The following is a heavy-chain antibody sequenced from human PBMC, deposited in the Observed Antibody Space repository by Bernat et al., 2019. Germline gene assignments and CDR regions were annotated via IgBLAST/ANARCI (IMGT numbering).Heavy chain of an antibody. CDR3: ARERDCSSTSCYDYYYYGMDV. CDR2: ISSSSSYI. D-gene: IGHD2-2*01. Sequence: EVQLVESGGGLVKPGGSLRLSCAASGFTFSSYSMNWVRQAPGKGLEWVSSISSSSSYIYYADSVKGRFTISRDNAKNSLYLQMNSLRAEDTAVYYCARERDCSSTSCYDYYYYGMDVWGQGTTVTVSS. V-gene: IGHV3-21*01. J-gene: IGHJ6*02. CDR1: GFTFSSYS.